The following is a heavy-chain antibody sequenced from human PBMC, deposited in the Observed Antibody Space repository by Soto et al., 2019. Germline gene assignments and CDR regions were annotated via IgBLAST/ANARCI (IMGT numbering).Heavy chain of an antibody. V-gene: IGHV1-69*06. Sequence: SVKVSCKASGGTFSSYAISWVRQAPGQGLEWMGGIIPIFGTANYAQKFQGRVTITADKSTSTAYMELSSLRSEDTAVYYCARGLLQNAVSKWELSTWGQGTLVTVSS. J-gene: IGHJ4*02. CDR3: ARGLLQNAVSKWELST. D-gene: IGHD1-26*01. CDR2: IIPIFGTA. CDR1: GGTFSSYA.